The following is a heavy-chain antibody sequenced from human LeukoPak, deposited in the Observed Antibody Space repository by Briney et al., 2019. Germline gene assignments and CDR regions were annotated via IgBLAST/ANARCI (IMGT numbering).Heavy chain of an antibody. CDR2: ISGSADNT. CDR3: AKQGFGC. J-gene: IGHJ4*02. CDR1: GLSFSSYW. Sequence: PGGSLRLSCAASGLSFSSYWMSWFRQAPGEGLEWVSTISGSADNTNYAEAVKGRFTISRDNSKNTMYLQMNSLRAEDTAVYYCAKQGFGCWGQGTLVTVSS. V-gene: IGHV3-23*01.